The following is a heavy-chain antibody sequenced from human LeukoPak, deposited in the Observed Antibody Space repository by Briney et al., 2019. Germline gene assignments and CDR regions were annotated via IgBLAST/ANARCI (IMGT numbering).Heavy chain of an antibody. CDR2: INHSGST. Sequence: PSETLSLTCAVYGGSFSGYYWSWLRQPPGKGLEWGGEINHSGSTNYNPSLKSRVTISVDTSKNQFSLKLSSVTAADTAVYYCARVDYDGTVRYVGWLGVGGRYGMDVWSQGTTVSVS. CDR1: GGSFSGYY. J-gene: IGHJ6*02. D-gene: IGHD3-9*01. V-gene: IGHV4-34*01. CDR3: ARVDYDGTVRYVGWLGVGGRYGMDV.